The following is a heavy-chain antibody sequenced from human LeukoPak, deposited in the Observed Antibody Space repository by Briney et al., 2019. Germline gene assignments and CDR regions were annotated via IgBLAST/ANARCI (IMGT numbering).Heavy chain of an antibody. CDR2: IYYSGST. V-gene: IGHV4-31*03. CDR1: GGSISNGDHY. Sequence: SETLSLTCTVSGGSISNGDHYWSWIRQHPGKGLEWIGHIYYSGSTYYNPSLKSRGIISVETSKNQFSLKLSSVTAADTAVYYCARSDYSSGWFDFDYWGQGTLVTVSS. CDR3: ARSDYSSGWFDFDY. D-gene: IGHD6-13*01. J-gene: IGHJ4*02.